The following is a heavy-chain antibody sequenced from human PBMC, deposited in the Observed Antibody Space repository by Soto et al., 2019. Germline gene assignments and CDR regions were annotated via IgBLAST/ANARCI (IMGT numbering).Heavy chain of an antibody. V-gene: IGHV2-70*01. J-gene: IGHJ6*02. CDR2: IDWDDDK. CDR3: ARWAVAGTSYYYYGMDV. D-gene: IGHD6-19*01. Sequence: SGPTLVNPTQTLTLTCTFSGFSLSTSGMCVSWIRQPPGKALEWLALIDWDDDKYYSTSLKTRLTISKDTSKNQVVLTMTNMDPVDTDTYYCARWAVAGTSYYYYGMDVWGQGTTVTVSS. CDR1: GFSLSTSGMC.